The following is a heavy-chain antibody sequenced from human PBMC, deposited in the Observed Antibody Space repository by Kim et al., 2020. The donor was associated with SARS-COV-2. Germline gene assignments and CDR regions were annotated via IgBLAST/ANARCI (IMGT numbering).Heavy chain of an antibody. V-gene: IGHV3-48*03. D-gene: IGHD3-9*01. J-gene: IGHJ3*02. CDR1: GFTFSSYE. Sequence: GGSLRLSCAASGFTFSSYEMNWVRQAPGKGLEWVSYISSSCSTIYYADSVKGRFTISRDNAKNSLYLQMNSLRAEDTAVYYCARDRGLRYFDYDAFDIWGQGTMVTVSS. CDR3: ARDRGLRYFDYDAFDI. CDR2: ISSSCSTI.